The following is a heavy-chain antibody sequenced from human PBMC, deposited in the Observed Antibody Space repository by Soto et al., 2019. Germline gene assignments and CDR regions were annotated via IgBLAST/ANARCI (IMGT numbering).Heavy chain of an antibody. V-gene: IGHV4-4*02. Sequence: PSETLSLTCAVYGGSISSNKWWSWVRQPPGKGLEWIGEIYHSGSTNYNPSLKSRVTISLDKSKNQFSLKLTSVTAADSAVYYCARDDHIVVVPTSLGAMDVWGQGTTVTVPS. CDR2: IYHSGST. D-gene: IGHD2-2*01. CDR3: ARDDHIVVVPTSLGAMDV. J-gene: IGHJ6*02. CDR1: GGSISSNKW.